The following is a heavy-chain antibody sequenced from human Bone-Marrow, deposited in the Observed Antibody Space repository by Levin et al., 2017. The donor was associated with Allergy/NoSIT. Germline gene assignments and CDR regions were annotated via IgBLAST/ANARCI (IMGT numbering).Heavy chain of an antibody. CDR3: TTGGQLWSYYFDY. Sequence: GGSLRLSCAASGFTFSNAWMSWVRQAPGKGLEWVGRIKSKTDGGTTDYAAPVKGRFTISRDDSKNTLYLQMNSLKTEDTAVYYCTTGGQLWSYYFDYWGQGTLVTVSS. V-gene: IGHV3-15*01. CDR2: IKSKTDGGTT. D-gene: IGHD5-18*01. CDR1: GFTFSNAW. J-gene: IGHJ4*02.